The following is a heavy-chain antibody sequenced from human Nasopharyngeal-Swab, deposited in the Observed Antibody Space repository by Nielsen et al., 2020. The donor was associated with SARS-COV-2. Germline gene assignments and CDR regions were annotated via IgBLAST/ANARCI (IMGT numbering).Heavy chain of an antibody. CDR2: ISTYNGNK. CDR3: VRVQTVVVSTYYFDS. V-gene: IGHV1-18*01. J-gene: IGHJ4*02. D-gene: IGHD3-22*01. CDR1: GYTFNNYG. Sequence: ASVKVSCKASGYTFNNYGISWVRQAPGQGLEWMAWISTYNGNKEYAQKFQGRVTMTTDTSTSTAYLELRSLRSDDTAVYYCVRVQTVVVSTYYFDSWGQGTLATVSS.